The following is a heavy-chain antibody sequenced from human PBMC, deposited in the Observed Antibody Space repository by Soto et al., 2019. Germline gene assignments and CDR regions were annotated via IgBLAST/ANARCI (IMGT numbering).Heavy chain of an antibody. V-gene: IGHV4-34*01. Sequence: QVQLQQWGAGLLKPSETLSLTCTVYGGSFSGYYWSWIRQPPGKGLEWIGEINHSGGTNYHPSLKSRVPISVDTSKNQFSLKLSSVTAADTAVYYCARRVRGVNDAFDIWGQGTMVTISS. J-gene: IGHJ3*02. CDR3: ARRVRGVNDAFDI. D-gene: IGHD3-10*01. CDR2: INHSGGT. CDR1: GGSFSGYY.